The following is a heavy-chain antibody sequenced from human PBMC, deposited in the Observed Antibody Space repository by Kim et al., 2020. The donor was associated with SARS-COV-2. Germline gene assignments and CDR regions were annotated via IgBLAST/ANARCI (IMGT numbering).Heavy chain of an antibody. CDR2: IDGSGDRT. Sequence: GGSLRLSCAASGFTFSRSAMSWVRQAPGKGLEWVSAIDGSGDRTYYADSLKGRFTISRDNSKNTLYLQMNSLRADDKALFYCAKNRPGGAAFDIWGKR. CDR1: GFTFSRSA. V-gene: IGHV3-23*01. D-gene: IGHD3-10*01. J-gene: IGHJ3*02. CDR3: AKNRPGGAAFDI.